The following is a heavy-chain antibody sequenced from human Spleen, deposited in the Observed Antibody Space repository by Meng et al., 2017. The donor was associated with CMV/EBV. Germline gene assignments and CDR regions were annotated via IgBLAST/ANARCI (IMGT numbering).Heavy chain of an antibody. CDR3: ARGGHSSSWYLGY. CDR1: GFTFGPYS. D-gene: IGHD6-13*01. J-gene: IGHJ4*02. CDR2: IGSSGTYT. V-gene: IGHV3-21*01. Sequence: GESLKISCAASGFTFGPYSMNWVRQAPGKGLEWVSSIGSSGTYTYYADSVKGRFTISRDNAKNSLYLQMNSLRVGDTAVYYCARGGHSSSWYLGYWGQGTLVTVSS.